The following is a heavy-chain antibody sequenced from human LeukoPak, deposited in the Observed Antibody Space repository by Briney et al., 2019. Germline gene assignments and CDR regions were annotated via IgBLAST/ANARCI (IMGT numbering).Heavy chain of an antibody. CDR2: INTNTGNP. J-gene: IGHJ5*02. CDR1: GYTFTSYA. CDR3: ARGTTYYYGSGSYYRRNWFDP. Sequence: ASVKVSCKASGYTFTSYAMNWVRQAPGQGLEWMGWINTNTGNPTYAQGFTGRFVFSLDTSVSTAYLQISSLKAEDTAVYYCARGTTYYYGSGSYYRRNWFDPWGQGTLVTVSS. D-gene: IGHD3-10*01. V-gene: IGHV7-4-1*02.